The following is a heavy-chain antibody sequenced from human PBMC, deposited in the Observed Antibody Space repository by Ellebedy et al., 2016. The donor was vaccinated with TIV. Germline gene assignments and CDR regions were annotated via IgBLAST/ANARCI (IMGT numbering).Heavy chain of an antibody. Sequence: AASVKVSCKASGFTFSNSAVQWVRQARGQRLEWIGWIVVGSGNTHYAQKFQDRVTITRDMSTSTAYMELTSLLAEDPALYFCAKREMVRDTIGVVAPAPLFDLWGQGTLVTVSS. V-gene: IGHV1-58*01. CDR1: GFTFSNSA. CDR2: IVVGSGNT. D-gene: IGHD5-24*01. CDR3: AKREMVRDTIGVVAPAPLFDL. J-gene: IGHJ4*02.